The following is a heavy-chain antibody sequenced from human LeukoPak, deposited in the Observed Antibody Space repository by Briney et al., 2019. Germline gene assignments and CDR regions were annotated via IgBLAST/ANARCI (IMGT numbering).Heavy chain of an antibody. CDR1: GASVSSYY. D-gene: IGHD6-13*01. V-gene: IGHV4-59*02. Sequence: SETLSLTCLVSGASVSSYYWSWIRQPPGKGLEWIGYFYHSGGTNYNPSLGSRVTISLDTSKNQVSLKLKSVTAADTAVYYCARGYSSSWSGAGWFKSWGQGTLVTVSS. CDR3: ARGYSSSWSGAGWFKS. CDR2: FYHSGGT. J-gene: IGHJ5*01.